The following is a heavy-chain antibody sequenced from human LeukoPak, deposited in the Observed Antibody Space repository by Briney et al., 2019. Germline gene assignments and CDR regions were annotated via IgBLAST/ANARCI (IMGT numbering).Heavy chain of an antibody. D-gene: IGHD2-2*03. V-gene: IGHV3-43D*03. CDR1: GFTFEDYA. J-gene: IGHJ1*01. CDR2: ISWDGGRA. Sequence: GGSLRLSCAGSGFTFEDYAMHWVRQGPGKGLEWVSHISWDGGRAYYADSVRGRFTISRDNSKNSLYLQMNSLRPEDTALYYCVKDMDVTPECFHHWGQGTLVTVSS. CDR3: VKDMDVTPECFHH.